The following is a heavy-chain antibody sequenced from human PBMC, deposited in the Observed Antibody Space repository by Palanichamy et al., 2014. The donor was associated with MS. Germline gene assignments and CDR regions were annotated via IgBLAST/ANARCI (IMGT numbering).Heavy chain of an antibody. CDR1: GFTFSTYS. CDR3: ARDGGATTDYFDY. CDR2: ITSSSSYI. V-gene: IGHV3-21*01. Sequence: EVQLVESGGGLVKPGGSLRLSCAASGFTFSTYSMNWVRQAPGKGLEWVSSITSSSSYIYYADSVKGRITISRDNAKNSLYLQMNSLRAEDTAVYYCARDGGATTDYFDYWGQGTLVTVSS. D-gene: IGHD1-26*01. J-gene: IGHJ4*02.